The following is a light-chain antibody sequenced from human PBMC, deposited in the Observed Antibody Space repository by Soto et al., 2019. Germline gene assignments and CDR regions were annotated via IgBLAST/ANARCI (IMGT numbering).Light chain of an antibody. CDR3: QQYSTSPT. CDR2: GAS. CDR1: QTISSSY. V-gene: IGKV3-20*01. Sequence: EIVLTQSPGTLSLSPGARATLSCRASQTISSSYLAWYQQKPGQSPRLLIYGASSRATGIPDRFSGSGSGTDFTLTVSRLEPEDFAVYYCQQYSTSPTFGQGTKVEIK. J-gene: IGKJ1*01.